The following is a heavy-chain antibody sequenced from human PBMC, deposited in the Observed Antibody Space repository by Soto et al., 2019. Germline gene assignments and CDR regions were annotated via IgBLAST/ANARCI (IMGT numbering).Heavy chain of an antibody. CDR1: GFTFSSYG. D-gene: IGHD4-17*01. Sequence: QVQLVESGGGVVQPGRSLRLSCAASGFTFSSYGMHWVRQAPGKGLEWVAVIWYDGSNKYYADSVKGRFTISRDNSKNTLYLQMNSLRAEDTAVYYCARGETYGDYEGGYYGMDVWGQGTTVTVSS. V-gene: IGHV3-33*01. J-gene: IGHJ6*02. CDR3: ARGETYGDYEGGYYGMDV. CDR2: IWYDGSNK.